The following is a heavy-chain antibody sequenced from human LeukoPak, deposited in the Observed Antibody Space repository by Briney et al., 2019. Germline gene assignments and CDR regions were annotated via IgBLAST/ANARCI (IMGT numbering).Heavy chain of an antibody. D-gene: IGHD3-16*02. Sequence: ASVKVSCKASGGTFSSYAISWVRQAPGQGLEWMGGIIPIFGTANYAQKFQDRVTITADESTSTAYMELSSLRSEDTAVYYCARALYYDYVWGSYHLYYFDYWGQGTLVTVSS. CDR2: IIPIFGTA. J-gene: IGHJ4*02. CDR1: GGTFSSYA. CDR3: ARALYYDYVWGSYHLYYFDY. V-gene: IGHV1-69*01.